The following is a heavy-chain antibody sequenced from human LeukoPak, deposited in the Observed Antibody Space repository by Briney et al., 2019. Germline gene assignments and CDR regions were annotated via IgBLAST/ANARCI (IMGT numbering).Heavy chain of an antibody. D-gene: IGHD4-11*01. CDR2: ITSRSSHI. CDR3: ARVMMGATVTTFHYYCLDV. Sequence: GGSLRLSCEASGFTFSSYSMDWVRPAPGKGLERVSSITSRSSHIYYADSVKGRFTISRDNAKNSVYLQMNSLRAEDTAVYYCARVMMGATVTTFHYYCLDVWGVGTTVTVSS. CDR1: GFTFSSYS. V-gene: IGHV3-21*06. J-gene: IGHJ6*03.